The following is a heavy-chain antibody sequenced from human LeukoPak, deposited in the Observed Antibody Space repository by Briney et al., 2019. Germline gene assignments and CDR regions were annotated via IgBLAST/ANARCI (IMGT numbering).Heavy chain of an antibody. Sequence: GGSLRLSCAASGFTFSGSAMHWVRQASGKGLEWVGRIRSKANSYATAYAASVKARFTISRDDSKNTAYLQMNSLKTEDTAVYYCTRPRIAAANWFDPWGQGTLVTVSS. CDR3: TRPRIAAANWFDP. CDR2: IRSKANSYAT. V-gene: IGHV3-73*01. J-gene: IGHJ5*02. D-gene: IGHD6-13*01. CDR1: GFTFSGSA.